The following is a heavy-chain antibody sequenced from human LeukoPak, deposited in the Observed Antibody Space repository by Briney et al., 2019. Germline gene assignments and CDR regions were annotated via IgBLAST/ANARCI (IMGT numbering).Heavy chain of an antibody. D-gene: IGHD7-27*01. CDR3: ARFSPRAMGNYLDF. CDR2: IYPRGST. V-gene: IGHV4-30-2*01. CDR1: GGSISSGSYS. Sequence: SETLSLTCAVSGGSISSGSYSWSWIRQPPGKGLEWIRYIYPRGSTYYNPSLKSRVILSLDKSANQFSLNLSSVTAADTAVYYCARFSPRAMGNYLDFWGQGTLVTASS. J-gene: IGHJ4*02.